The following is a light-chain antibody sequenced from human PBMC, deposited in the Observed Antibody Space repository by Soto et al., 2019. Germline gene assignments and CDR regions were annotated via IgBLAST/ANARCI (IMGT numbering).Light chain of an antibody. CDR2: GAS. CDR3: QQYGSSPLFT. CDR1: QSVSSY. V-gene: IGKV3-20*01. Sequence: EIVLTQSPATLSLSPGERATLSCRASQSVSSYLAWYQQKPGQAPRLLIYGASNRATGIPDRFSGSGSGTDFTLTISRLEPEDFAVYYCQQYGSSPLFTFGPGTKVEYQ. J-gene: IGKJ3*01.